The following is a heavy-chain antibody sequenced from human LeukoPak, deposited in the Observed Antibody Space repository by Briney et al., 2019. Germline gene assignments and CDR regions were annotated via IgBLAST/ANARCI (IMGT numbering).Heavy chain of an antibody. J-gene: IGHJ4*02. Sequence: GGSLRLSCAASGFTFSSYGMHWVRQAPGKGLEWVAVISYDGSNKYYADSVKGRFTISRDNSKNTLYLQMNSLRAEDTAVYYCAKSTLRITMASVVDYWGQGTLVTVSS. D-gene: IGHD3-10*01. CDR3: AKSTLRITMASVVDY. CDR1: GFTFSSYG. V-gene: IGHV3-30*18. CDR2: ISYDGSNK.